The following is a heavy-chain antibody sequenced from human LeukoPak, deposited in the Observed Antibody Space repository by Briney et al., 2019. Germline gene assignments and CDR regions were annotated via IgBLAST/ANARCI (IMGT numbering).Heavy chain of an antibody. Sequence: SETLSLTCAVYGGSFSGYYWSWIRQPPGKGLEWIGKINHSGSTNYNPSLKSRVTISVDTSKNQFSLKLSSVTAADTAVYYCARATHLYYMDVWGKGTTVTVSS. V-gene: IGHV4-34*01. CDR2: INHSGST. CDR1: GGSFSGYY. CDR3: ARATHLYYMDV. J-gene: IGHJ6*03.